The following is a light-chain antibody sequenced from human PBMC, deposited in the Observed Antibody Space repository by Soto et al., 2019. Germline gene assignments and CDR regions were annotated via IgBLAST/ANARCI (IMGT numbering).Light chain of an antibody. V-gene: IGLV2-11*01. CDR1: SVDVGGYNY. Sequence: QSVLTQPRSVSGSPGQSVTISCTGTSVDVGGYNYVSWYHQHPGKAPKLMIYDVSKRPSGVPDRFSGSKSGNTASLTISGLQAEDEADYYCCSYAGSYTFVFGGGNKLTVL. CDR3: CSYAGSYTFV. J-gene: IGLJ2*01. CDR2: DVS.